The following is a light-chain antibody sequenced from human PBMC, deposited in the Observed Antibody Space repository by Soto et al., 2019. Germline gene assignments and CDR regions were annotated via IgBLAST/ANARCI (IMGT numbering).Light chain of an antibody. CDR3: QHFGSSLWT. Sequence: EIVLTQSPGTLSLSPGERATLSCRASQSVSSSDLAWYQQKPGQAPRLLIHGASSRATGIPDRFSGSGSGTDFTLTISRLEPEDFAVYYCQHFGSSLWTFGQGTKVEIK. CDR2: GAS. CDR1: QSVSSSD. J-gene: IGKJ1*01. V-gene: IGKV3-20*01.